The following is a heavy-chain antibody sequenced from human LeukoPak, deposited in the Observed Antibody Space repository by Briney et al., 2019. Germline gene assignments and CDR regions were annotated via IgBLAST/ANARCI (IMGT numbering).Heavy chain of an antibody. CDR3: ARDRASGGNSLDAFDI. D-gene: IGHD4-23*01. J-gene: IGHJ3*02. Sequence: GESLKISCKGSGYSFTSYWIAWVRQTPGKGLEWMGIIYPGDSDTRYSPSFQGQVTVSVDKSISTAYLQWSSLRASDTGMYYCARDRASGGNSLDAFDIWGLGTMVTVSS. V-gene: IGHV5-51*01. CDR2: IYPGDSDT. CDR1: GYSFTSYW.